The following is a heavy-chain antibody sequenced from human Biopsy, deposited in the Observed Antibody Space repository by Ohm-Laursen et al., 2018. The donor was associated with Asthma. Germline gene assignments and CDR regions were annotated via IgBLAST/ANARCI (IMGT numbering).Heavy chain of an antibody. CDR2: MYYGETT. V-gene: IGHV4-39*01. D-gene: IGHD2-2*01. CDR3: ARHDHRWDTYADF. CDR1: GASITSSAYY. J-gene: IGHJ4*02. Sequence: SETLSLTCTVSGASITSSAYYWGWIRQPPGKGLEWMGSMYYGETTSYSPSLKSGVTISVNTSKNQFSLILSSVTAADTAVYYCARHDHRWDTYADFWGQGTLVTVSS.